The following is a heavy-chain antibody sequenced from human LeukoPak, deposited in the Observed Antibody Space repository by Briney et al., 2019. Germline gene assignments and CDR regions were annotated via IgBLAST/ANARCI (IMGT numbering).Heavy chain of an antibody. D-gene: IGHD6-6*01. CDR3: ARVRKYSSFDY. CDR1: GGSISTYF. CDR2: IYYSGST. Sequence: SETLSLTCTVSGGSISTYFWSWIRQPPGKGLEWIGYIYYSGSTNYNPSLKSRVTISLDTSKNQFSLKLSSVTAADTAVYYCARVRKYSSFDYWGQGTLVTVSS. J-gene: IGHJ4*02. V-gene: IGHV4-59*01.